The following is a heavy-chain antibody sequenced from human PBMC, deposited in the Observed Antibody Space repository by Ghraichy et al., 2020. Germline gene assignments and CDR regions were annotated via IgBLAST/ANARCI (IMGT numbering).Heavy chain of an antibody. V-gene: IGHV4-31*03. CDR2: IFHTGST. D-gene: IGHD1-1*01. Sequence: SETLSLTCTVSGDSLNSGGHYWNWIRQHPGKGLEWIGYIFHTGSTNYNPSLKSRIVISRDTWRNQFSLKLTSVTAADTAVYYCARSLRLEPFDMDVWGQGTTVAVSS. CDR1: GDSLNSGGHY. J-gene: IGHJ6*02. CDR3: ARSLRLEPFDMDV.